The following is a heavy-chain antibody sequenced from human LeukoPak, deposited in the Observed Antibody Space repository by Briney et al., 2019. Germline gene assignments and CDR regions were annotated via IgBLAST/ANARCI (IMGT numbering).Heavy chain of an antibody. V-gene: IGHV4-34*01. Sequence: SETLSLTCAVYGGSFSGYYWSWIRQPPGKGREWIGEINHSGSTNYHPSLKSRVTISVDTSKNQFSLKLSSVTAADTAVYYCARGAFFRTGGYGYWGQGTLVTVSS. D-gene: IGHD7-27*01. CDR3: ARGAFFRTGGYGY. CDR1: GGSFSGYY. CDR2: INHSGST. J-gene: IGHJ4*02.